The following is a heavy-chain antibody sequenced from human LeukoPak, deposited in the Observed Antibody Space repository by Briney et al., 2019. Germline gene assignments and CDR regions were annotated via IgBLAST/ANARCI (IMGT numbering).Heavy chain of an antibody. D-gene: IGHD3-10*01. J-gene: IGHJ4*02. V-gene: IGHV1-2*02. CDR2: INPNSGGT. Sequence: ASVKVSCKASGYTFIGYYIHWVRQAPGQGLEWMGWINPNSGGTNYAQKFQDRVTMARDTSISTAYMELTRLRPDDTAVYYCARGLYGSGNYYSDFWGQGTLVTVSS. CDR1: GYTFIGYY. CDR3: ARGLYGSGNYYSDF.